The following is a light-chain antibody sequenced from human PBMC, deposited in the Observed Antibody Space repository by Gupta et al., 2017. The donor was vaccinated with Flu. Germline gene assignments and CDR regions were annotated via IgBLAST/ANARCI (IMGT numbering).Light chain of an antibody. V-gene: IGKV3-20*01. J-gene: IGKJ3*01. CDR2: GAS. CDR1: QRVSSSY. CDR3: QQYGRSPFT. Sequence: EGATLTCRASQRVSSSYLAWYQQKPGQAPRLLIYGASSRATGIPDRFSGSGSGTDFTLTISRLEPEDFAVYYCQQYGRSPFTFGPGTKVEIK.